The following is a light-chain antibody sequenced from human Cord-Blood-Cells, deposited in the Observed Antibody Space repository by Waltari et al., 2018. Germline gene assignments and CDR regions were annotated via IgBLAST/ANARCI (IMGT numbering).Light chain of an antibody. J-gene: IGKJ4*01. CDR2: WAS. Sequence: DIVMTQSPDSLAVSLGERATINCKSSQSVLYSSNNKNYLAWYQQKPGQPPKLLIYWASTRKFGVPDRFSGSGSGTDFTLTISSLQAEEVAVYYCQQYYSTPLTFGGGTKVEIK. CDR3: QQYYSTPLT. V-gene: IGKV4-1*01. CDR1: QSVLYSSNNKNY.